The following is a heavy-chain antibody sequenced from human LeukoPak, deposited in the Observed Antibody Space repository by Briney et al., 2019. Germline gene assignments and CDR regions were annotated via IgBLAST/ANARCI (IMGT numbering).Heavy chain of an antibody. CDR2: INPSSGNT. D-gene: IGHD1-1*01. V-gene: IGHV3-23*01. Sequence: GGSLRLSCAASGFTFTNYAMSWVRQAPGKGLEWVSSINPSSGNTYYADSVKGRFTISGDNSKNTLYLQMNSLRAEDTAVYYCAKDRRSLAPHDIWGQGTMVTVSS. J-gene: IGHJ3*02. CDR1: GFTFTNYA. CDR3: AKDRRSLAPHDI.